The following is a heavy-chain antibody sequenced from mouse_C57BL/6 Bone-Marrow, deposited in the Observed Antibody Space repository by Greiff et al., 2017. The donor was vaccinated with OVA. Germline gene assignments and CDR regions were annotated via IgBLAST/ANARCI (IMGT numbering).Heavy chain of an antibody. J-gene: IGHJ1*03. CDR1: GYTFTDYE. V-gene: IGHV1-15*01. Sequence: VKLVESGAELVRPGASVTLSCKASGYTFTDYEMHWVKQTPVHGLEWIGAIDPETGGTAYNQKVTGKAILTADKSSSTAYMERRSLTSEDSAVYYCTDYYYGSSPWYFDVWGTGTTVTVSS. D-gene: IGHD1-1*01. CDR2: IDPETGGT. CDR3: TDYYYGSSPWYFDV.